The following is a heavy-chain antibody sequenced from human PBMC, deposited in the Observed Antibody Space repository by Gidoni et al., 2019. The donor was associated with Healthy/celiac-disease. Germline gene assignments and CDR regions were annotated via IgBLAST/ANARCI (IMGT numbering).Heavy chain of an antibody. D-gene: IGHD5-18*01. CDR3: AKIAYSYGHYYYYGMDV. V-gene: IGHV3-23*01. CDR1: GFTFSSSA. CDR2: ISGIGGST. J-gene: IGHJ6*02. Sequence: EVQLLVSGGGLVQPGGSLRPSCAASGFTFSSSALRWVPQAPGKGLGWVSAISGIGGSTYYADSVKGRFTISRDNSKNTLYLQMNSLRAEDTALYYCAKIAYSYGHYYYYGMDVWGQGTTVTVSS.